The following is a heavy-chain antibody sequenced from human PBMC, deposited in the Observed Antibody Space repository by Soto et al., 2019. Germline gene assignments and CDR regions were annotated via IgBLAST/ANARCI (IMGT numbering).Heavy chain of an antibody. CDR3: ARARGGYFDY. CDR2: IYYSGST. Sequence: SETLPLTWTVSGGTIISFYWSWIRQPTGKGLEWIGYIYYSGSTNYNPSLKSRVTISIDTSKNQFSLKLSSVTAADTAVYYCARARGGYFDYWGHGTLVTVSS. J-gene: IGHJ4*01. D-gene: IGHD6-13*01. CDR1: GGTIISFY. V-gene: IGHV4-59*01.